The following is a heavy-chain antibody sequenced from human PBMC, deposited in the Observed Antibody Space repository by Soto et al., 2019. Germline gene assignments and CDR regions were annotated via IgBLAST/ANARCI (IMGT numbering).Heavy chain of an antibody. CDR3: ATRLRWYNWFDP. J-gene: IGHJ5*02. CDR1: GGPFSGYY. Sequence: PSETLSLTCAVYGGPFSGYYWSWIRQPPGKGLEWIGEINHSGSTNYNPSLKSRVTVSVDTSKNQFSLKLSSVTAADTAVYYCATRLRWYNWFDPWGQGTLVTVSS. V-gene: IGHV4-34*01. D-gene: IGHD4-17*01. CDR2: INHSGST.